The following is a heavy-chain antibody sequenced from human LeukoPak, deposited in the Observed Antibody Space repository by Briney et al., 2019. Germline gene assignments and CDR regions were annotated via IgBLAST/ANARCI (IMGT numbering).Heavy chain of an antibody. CDR2: IKQDGSEK. J-gene: IGHJ5*02. Sequence: GGSLRLSCAASGFTFSSYNMNWVRQAPGKGLEWVANIKQDGSEKYYVDSVKGRFTISRDNAKNSLYLQMNSLRAEDTAVYYCASAEGYSYGHNWFDPWGQGTLVTVSS. V-gene: IGHV3-7*01. CDR1: GFTFSSYN. D-gene: IGHD5-18*01. CDR3: ASAEGYSYGHNWFDP.